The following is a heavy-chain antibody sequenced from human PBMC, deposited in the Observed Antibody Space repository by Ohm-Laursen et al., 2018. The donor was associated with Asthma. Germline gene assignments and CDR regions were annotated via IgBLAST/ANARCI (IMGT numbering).Heavy chain of an antibody. D-gene: IGHD4-11*01. CDR2: ISSSSRYI. CDR3: AKFGRDYRSHGMDV. J-gene: IGHJ6*02. CDR1: GFTFSNYS. V-gene: IGHV3-21*04. Sequence: GSLRLSCSASGFTFSNYSMNWVRQAPGKGLEWVSSISSSSRYIYYADSMKGRVSISRDNAKNSLYLQMNSLRAEDTAVYYCAKFGRDYRSHGMDVWGQGTTVTVSS.